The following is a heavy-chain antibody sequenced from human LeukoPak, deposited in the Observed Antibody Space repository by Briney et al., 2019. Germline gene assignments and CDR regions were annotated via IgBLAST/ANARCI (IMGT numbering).Heavy chain of an antibody. CDR2: IYYSRST. Sequence: PSETLSLTCTVSGGSISSHYWSWIRQPPGKGLEWIGYIYYSRSTNYNPSLKSRVTISVDTSKNQFSLKLSSVTAADTAVYYCARDRHYDFWSGYYGTWYFDYWGQGTLVTVSS. CDR3: ARDRHYDFWSGYYGTWYFDY. J-gene: IGHJ4*02. CDR1: GGSISSHY. V-gene: IGHV4-59*11. D-gene: IGHD3-3*01.